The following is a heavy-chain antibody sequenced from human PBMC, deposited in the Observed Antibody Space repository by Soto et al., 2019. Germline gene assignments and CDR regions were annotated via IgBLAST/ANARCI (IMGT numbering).Heavy chain of an antibody. CDR1: GGSISSYY. J-gene: IGHJ4*02. CDR2: IYYSGST. D-gene: IGHD4-17*01. CDR3: ARVAGSPTTVTTFDY. V-gene: IGHV4-59*01. Sequence: PSETLSLTCTVSGGSISSYYWSWIRQPPGKGLEWIGYIYYSGSTNYNPSLKSRVNISVDTSKNQFSLKLSSVTAADTAVYYCARVAGSPTTVTTFDYWGQGTLVTVSS.